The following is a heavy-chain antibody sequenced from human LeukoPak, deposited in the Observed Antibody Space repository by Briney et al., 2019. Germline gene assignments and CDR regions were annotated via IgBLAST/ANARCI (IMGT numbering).Heavy chain of an antibody. J-gene: IGHJ4*02. CDR1: GFTFANYA. CDR3: AKGRYSSTWCSDH. D-gene: IGHD6-13*01. CDR2: ISYDGTNK. Sequence: GGSLRLSCAASGFTFANYAMHWVRQAPGKGLEWVAVISYDGTNKYYADSVKGRFTISRDYPKNTLFLQMSSLRAEDTAVYYCAKGRYSSTWCSDHWGQGTLVTVSS. V-gene: IGHV3-30*04.